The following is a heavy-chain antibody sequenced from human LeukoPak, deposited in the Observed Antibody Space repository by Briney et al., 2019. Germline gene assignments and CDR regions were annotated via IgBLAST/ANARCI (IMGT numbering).Heavy chain of an antibody. CDR1: GFTFSSYG. J-gene: IGHJ4*02. CDR3: ARGQDYYDSSGYYYDY. CDR2: IRYDGSNK. V-gene: IGHV3-30*02. Sequence: RSLRLSCAASGFTFSSYGMHWVRRAPGKGLEWVAFIRYDGSNKYYADSVKGRFTISRDNSKNTLYLQMNSLRAEDTAVYYCARGQDYYDSSGYYYDYWGQGTLVTVSS. D-gene: IGHD3-22*01.